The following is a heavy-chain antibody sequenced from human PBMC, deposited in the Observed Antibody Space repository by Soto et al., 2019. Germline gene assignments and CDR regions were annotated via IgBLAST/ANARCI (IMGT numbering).Heavy chain of an antibody. Sequence: GESLKNSCKVSGYSFTTYWIGWVRQMPGKGLEWMGVIYPGDSDTRYSLSFQGQVTISADKSISTAYLQWRSLKASDTAIYYCARPYTMVDAFDIWGQGTMVTVSS. CDR3: ARPYTMVDAFDI. CDR2: IYPGDSDT. V-gene: IGHV5-51*01. J-gene: IGHJ3*02. D-gene: IGHD3-10*01. CDR1: GYSFTTYW.